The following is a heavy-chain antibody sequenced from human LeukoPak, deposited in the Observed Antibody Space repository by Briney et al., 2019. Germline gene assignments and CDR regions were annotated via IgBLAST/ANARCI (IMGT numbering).Heavy chain of an antibody. D-gene: IGHD3-22*01. Sequence: PGGSLRLSCAASGFTFSSHAMNWVRQAPGKGLEWVSTISGSGGSTYYADSVKGRFTISRDNSKNTLYLQMNSLRAEDTAVYYCAGAATITYYDSSGYLDYWGQGTLVTVSS. CDR1: GFTFSSHA. J-gene: IGHJ4*02. CDR3: AGAATITYYDSSGYLDY. CDR2: ISGSGGST. V-gene: IGHV3-23*01.